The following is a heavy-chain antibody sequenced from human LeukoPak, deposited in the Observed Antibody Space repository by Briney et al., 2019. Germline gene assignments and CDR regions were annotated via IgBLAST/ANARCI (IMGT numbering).Heavy chain of an antibody. CDR3: AKALVKKTAYYYGT. CDR1: GFTFSDYY. Sequence: GGSLRLSCAASGFTFSDYYMSWIRQAPGKGLEWVSYISSSGSTIYYADSVEGRFTISRDNAKNSLYLQMNSLRAEDTAVYYCAKALVKKTAYYYGTWGQGTLVTVSS. CDR2: ISSSGSTI. D-gene: IGHD3-10*01. J-gene: IGHJ5*02. V-gene: IGHV3-11*01.